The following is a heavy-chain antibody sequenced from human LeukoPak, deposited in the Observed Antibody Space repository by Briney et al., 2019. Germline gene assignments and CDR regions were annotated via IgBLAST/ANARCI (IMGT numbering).Heavy chain of an antibody. D-gene: IGHD3-9*01. Sequence: SETLSLTCTVSGGSISNSSYYWGWIRQPPGKGLEWIGAIYYSGSTYFDPSLKSRVTMSVDTSKNQFSLKLSSVTATDTAVYFCARQYYDILTGYPYYFDYWGQGTLVTVSS. J-gene: IGHJ4*02. CDR1: GGSISNSSYY. CDR3: ARQYYDILTGYPYYFDY. V-gene: IGHV4-39*01. CDR2: IYYSGST.